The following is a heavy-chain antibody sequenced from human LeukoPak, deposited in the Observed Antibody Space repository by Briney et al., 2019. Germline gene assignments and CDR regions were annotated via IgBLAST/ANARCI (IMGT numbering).Heavy chain of an antibody. Sequence: ASVKVSCKASGYTLTGYYMHWVRQAPGQGLEWMGWINPNSGGTNYAQKFQGRVTMTRDTSISTAYMELSRLRSDDTAVYYCAREHGYCSSTSCRDYYYYYMDVWGKGTTVTVSS. V-gene: IGHV1-2*02. CDR3: AREHGYCSSTSCRDYYYYYMDV. J-gene: IGHJ6*03. D-gene: IGHD2-2*03. CDR2: INPNSGGT. CDR1: GYTLTGYY.